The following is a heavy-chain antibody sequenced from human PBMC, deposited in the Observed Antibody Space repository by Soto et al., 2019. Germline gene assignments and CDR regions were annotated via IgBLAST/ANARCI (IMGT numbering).Heavy chain of an antibody. CDR1: GGSISSSSYY. V-gene: IGHV4-39*01. Sequence: SETLSLTCTVSGGSISSSSYYWGWIRQPPGKGLEWIGSIYYSGSTYYNPSLKSRVTISVDTSKNQFSLKLSSVTAADTAVYYCARTPVRGVIITNLWFDPWGQGTLVTVSS. J-gene: IGHJ5*02. CDR2: IYYSGST. CDR3: ARTPVRGVIITNLWFDP. D-gene: IGHD3-10*01.